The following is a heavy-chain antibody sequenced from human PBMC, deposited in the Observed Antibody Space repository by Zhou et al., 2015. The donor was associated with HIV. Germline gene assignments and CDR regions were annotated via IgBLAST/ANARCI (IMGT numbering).Heavy chain of an antibody. V-gene: IGHV1-69*06. J-gene: IGHJ6*02. CDR1: GGTFSSYA. Sequence: QVQLVQSGAEVKKPGSSVKVSCKASGGTFSSYAISWVRQAPGQGLEWMGGIIPMIGTANYARKFQGRVTITADKSTSTAYMDLSSLRSEDTAVYYCASGLETVVVVAANEPYYYYGMDVWGQGP. CDR3: ASGLETVVVVAANEPYYYYGMDV. D-gene: IGHD2-15*01. CDR2: IIPMIGTA.